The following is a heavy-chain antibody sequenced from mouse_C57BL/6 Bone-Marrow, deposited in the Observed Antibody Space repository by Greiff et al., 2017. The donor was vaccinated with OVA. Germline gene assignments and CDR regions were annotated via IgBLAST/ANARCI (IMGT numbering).Heavy chain of an antibody. Sequence: QVQLQQPGAELVKPGASVKLSCKASGYTFTSYWMQWVKQRPGQGLEWIGEIDPSDSYTNYNQKFKGKATLTVDTSSSTAYMQISSLTSEDSAVYYCAREGYCYGSRTAYWGQGTTLTVSA. CDR1: GYTFTSYW. V-gene: IGHV1-50*01. CDR2: IDPSDSYT. D-gene: IGHD1-1*01. J-gene: IGHJ2*01. CDR3: AREGYCYGSRTAY.